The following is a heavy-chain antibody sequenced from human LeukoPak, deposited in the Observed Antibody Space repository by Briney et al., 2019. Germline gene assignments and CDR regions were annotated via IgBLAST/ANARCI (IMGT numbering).Heavy chain of an antibody. Sequence: GRSLRLSCEASGITFSSYGIHWVRRAPGKGLEWVAVIWPDGSNKYYADSVKGRFTISRDNSKNTLWLQMNSLRAEDTAVYYCASAAGAFDFWGQGTMVTVSS. CDR2: IWPDGSNK. V-gene: IGHV3-33*01. D-gene: IGHD6-13*01. CDR1: GITFSSYG. CDR3: ASAAGAFDF. J-gene: IGHJ3*01.